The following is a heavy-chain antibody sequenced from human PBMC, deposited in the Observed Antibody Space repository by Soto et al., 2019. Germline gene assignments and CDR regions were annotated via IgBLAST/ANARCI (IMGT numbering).Heavy chain of an antibody. CDR2: ISSNGGST. CDR1: VFTFSSYA. V-gene: IGHV3-64D*06. D-gene: IGHD2-2*02. CDR3: VKGGLGYCSSTSCYTTIAVADYYYYYGMDV. Sequence: WWSLRLSCSASVFTFSSYAMHWVRQAPGKGLEYVSAISSNGGSTYYADSVKGRFTISRDNSKNTLYLQMSSLRAEDTAVYYCVKGGLGYCSSTSCYTTIAVADYYYYYGMDVWGQGTTVTVSS. J-gene: IGHJ6*02.